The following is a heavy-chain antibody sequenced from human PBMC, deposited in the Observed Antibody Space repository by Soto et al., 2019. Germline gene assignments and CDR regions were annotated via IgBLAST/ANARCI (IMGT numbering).Heavy chain of an antibody. CDR2: IYWDYDK. V-gene: IGHV2-5*02. CDR3: AHRVLRTVFGLVTTTAIYFDF. D-gene: IGHD3-3*01. J-gene: IGHJ4*02. Sequence: QITLNESGPTQVKPRQTLTLTCTFSGFSLTTSGVGVGWIRQSPGKAPEWLALIYWDYDKRYSPSLKSRLTLTKDTSKNLVVLTMADLDPADTATYYCAHRVLRTVFGLVTTTAIYFDFWGQGTPVAVSS. CDR1: GFSLTTSGVG.